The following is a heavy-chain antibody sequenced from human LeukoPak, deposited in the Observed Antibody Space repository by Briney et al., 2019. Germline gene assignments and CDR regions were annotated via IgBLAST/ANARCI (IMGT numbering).Heavy chain of an antibody. CDR2: ISPSSSTK. V-gene: IGHV3-48*02. J-gene: IGHJ4*02. D-gene: IGHD6-19*01. CDR1: GFTFSSYS. Sequence: GGSLRLSCVASGFTFSSYSMNWVRQAPGKGLEWVSYISPSSSTKYYADSVKGRFTISRDNAKNSLSLQMNSLRDEDTAVYYCARDQQWPIVHYFDHWGQGILVTVSS. CDR3: ARDQQWPIVHYFDH.